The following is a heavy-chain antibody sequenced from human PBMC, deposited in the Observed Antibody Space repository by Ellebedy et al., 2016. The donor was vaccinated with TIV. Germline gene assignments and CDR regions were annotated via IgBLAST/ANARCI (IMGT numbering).Heavy chain of an antibody. CDR2: IHHTGTT. CDR3: ARTVQLAFYMNV. V-gene: IGHV4-34*11. J-gene: IGHJ6*03. CDR1: GGSLSGYY. D-gene: IGHD1-1*01. Sequence: SETLSLTCAVYGGSLSGYYWSWIRQSPRKGLEWIGSIHHTGTTTYNPSLKSRVTISVDTSKNNFSLTLSSVTAADAAVYYCARTVQLAFYMNVWGTGTTVNVSS.